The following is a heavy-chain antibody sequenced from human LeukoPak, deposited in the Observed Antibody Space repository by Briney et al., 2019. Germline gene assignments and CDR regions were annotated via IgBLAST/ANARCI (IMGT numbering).Heavy chain of an antibody. CDR2: IYFSGST. CDR1: GGSISSTSYY. J-gene: IGHJ5*02. V-gene: IGHV4-39*07. D-gene: IGHD6-19*01. CDR3: AREMGSGWYWAYNWFDP. Sequence: SETLSLTCTVSGGSISSTSYYWGWIRQPPGKGLERIGSIYFSGSTNYNPSLKSRVTISVDTSKNQFSLKLSAVTAADTAVYYCAREMGSGWYWAYNWFDPWGQGTLVTVSS.